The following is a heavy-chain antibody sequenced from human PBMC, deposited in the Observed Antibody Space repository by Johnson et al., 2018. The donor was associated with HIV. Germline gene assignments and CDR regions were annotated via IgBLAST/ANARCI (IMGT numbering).Heavy chain of an antibody. J-gene: IGHJ3*02. Sequence: QVQLVESGGGVVQPGRSLRLSCAASGFTFSSYAMHWVRQAPGKGLEWVAVISYDGTNKYYADSVKGRFTISRENSKNTLYLQMNSLRTADTALYYCARDLGYYYDSSGHDAFDIWGQGTRVTVSS. CDR2: ISYDGTNK. D-gene: IGHD3-22*01. V-gene: IGHV3-30*04. CDR3: ARDLGYYYDSSGHDAFDI. CDR1: GFTFSSYA.